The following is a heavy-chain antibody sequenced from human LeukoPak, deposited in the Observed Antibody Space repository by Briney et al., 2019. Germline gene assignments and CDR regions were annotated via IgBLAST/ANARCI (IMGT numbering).Heavy chain of an antibody. CDR2: ISGSGGST. CDR1: GITLSNYG. CDR3: AKRGVVIRVILVGFHKEAYYFDS. V-gene: IGHV3-23*01. J-gene: IGHJ4*02. D-gene: IGHD3-22*01. Sequence: PGGSLRLSCAVSGITLSNYGMSWVRQAPGKGLEWVAGISGSGGSTNYADSVKGRFSIFRDNPKNTLYLQMNSLRAEDTAVYFCAKRGVVIRVILVGFHKEAYYFDSWGQGALVTLSS.